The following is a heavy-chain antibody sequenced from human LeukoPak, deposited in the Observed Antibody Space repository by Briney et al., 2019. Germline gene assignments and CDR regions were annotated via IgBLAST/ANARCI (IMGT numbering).Heavy chain of an antibody. Sequence: GGSLRLSCAASGFTFDDYAMHWVRQAPGKGLEWVSGISWNSGSIGYADSVKGRFTISRDNAKNSLYLQMNGLRAEDTALYYCAKDISKAAAGVLWGQGTLVTVSS. CDR2: ISWNSGSI. CDR1: GFTFDDYA. CDR3: AKDISKAAAGVL. V-gene: IGHV3-9*01. J-gene: IGHJ4*02. D-gene: IGHD6-13*01.